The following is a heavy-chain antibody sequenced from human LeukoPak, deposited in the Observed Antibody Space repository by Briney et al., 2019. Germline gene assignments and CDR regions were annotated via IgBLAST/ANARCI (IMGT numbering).Heavy chain of an antibody. V-gene: IGHV3-66*01. J-gene: IGHJ4*02. Sequence: GGSLRLSCAASGFTVSSSYMSWVRQAPGKGLEWVSVIYRGGSTSYADSVKGRFTISRDNSKNTLYLQMNSLRAEDTDVYYCATLARRVTAILDFWGQGTLVTVSS. CDR2: IYRGGST. D-gene: IGHD2-21*02. CDR1: GFTVSSSY. CDR3: ATLARRVTAILDF.